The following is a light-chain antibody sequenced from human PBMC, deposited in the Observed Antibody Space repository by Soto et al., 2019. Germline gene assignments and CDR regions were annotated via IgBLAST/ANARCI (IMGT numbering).Light chain of an antibody. CDR3: HQYGSSKT. J-gene: IGKJ1*01. CDR2: SAS. Sequence: NVLTQSPGTLSLSPGERATLSCRASQNVNNNFLAWYQQKPGQAPRLLIYSASSRATGIPDRFSGSGSGTDFTLTISRLEPEDYAVYYCHQYGSSKTFGQGTKVEIK. CDR1: QNVNNNF. V-gene: IGKV3-20*01.